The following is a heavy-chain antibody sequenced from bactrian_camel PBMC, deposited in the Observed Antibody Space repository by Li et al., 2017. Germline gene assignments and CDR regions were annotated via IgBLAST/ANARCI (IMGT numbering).Heavy chain of an antibody. V-gene: IGHV3S6*01. CDR1: GYTYSSYC. Sequence: HVQLVESGGGSVQDGGSLTLSCELKGYTYSSYCLGWWRQVPGKEREAVAVCSSDGTTTSYAGSVQGRFTISKDSAKNTVYLQMNSLKVEDTAMYYCATRRYCTTMSPAAFGYWGQGTQVTVS. D-gene: IGHD1*01. CDR2: CSSDGTTT. CDR3: ATRRYCTTMSPAAFGY. J-gene: IGHJ6*01.